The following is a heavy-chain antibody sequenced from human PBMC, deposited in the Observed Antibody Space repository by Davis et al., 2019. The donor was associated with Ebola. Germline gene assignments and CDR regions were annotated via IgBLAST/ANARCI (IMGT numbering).Heavy chain of an antibody. CDR3: ANQRAYCGGDCYLDY. D-gene: IGHD2-21*01. V-gene: IGHV3-7*01. J-gene: IGHJ4*02. CDR2: IKQDGSEK. Sequence: PGGSLRLSCAASGFTFSSYWMSWVRQAPGKGLEWVANIKQDGSEKYYVDSVKGRFTISRDNAKNSLYLQMNSLRAEDTAVYYCANQRAYCGGDCYLDYWGQGTLVTVSS. CDR1: GFTFSSYW.